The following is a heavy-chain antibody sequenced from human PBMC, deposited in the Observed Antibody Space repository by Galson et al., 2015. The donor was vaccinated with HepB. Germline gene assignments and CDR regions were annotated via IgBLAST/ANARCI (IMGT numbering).Heavy chain of an antibody. J-gene: IGHJ4*02. CDR3: AKAGVVRYYDILPGYYNTYYFDY. CDR1: GFTFSSYA. V-gene: IGHV3-23*01. Sequence: SLRLSCAAFGFTFSSYAMSWVRQAPGKGLEWVSTVSGSGGSTHYADSVKGRFTISRDNSKNTVYLQMNSLRAEDTAVYFCAKAGVVRYYDILPGYYNTYYFDYWGQGTLVTVSS. CDR2: VSGSGGST. D-gene: IGHD3-9*01.